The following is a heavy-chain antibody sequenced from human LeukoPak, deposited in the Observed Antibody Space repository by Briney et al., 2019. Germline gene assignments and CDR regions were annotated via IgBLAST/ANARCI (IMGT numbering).Heavy chain of an antibody. D-gene: IGHD3/OR15-3a*01. J-gene: IGHJ5*02. CDR1: GFTFSSYW. Sequence: GGSLRLSCAASGFTFSSYWMSWVRQALGKGLVWVSHINSDGSSTTYADSVKGRFTISRDNAKNTLYLQMNSLRAEDTAVYYCARDAQHGRFDPWGQGTLVTVSS. CDR2: INSDGSST. CDR3: ARDAQHGRFDP. V-gene: IGHV3-74*01.